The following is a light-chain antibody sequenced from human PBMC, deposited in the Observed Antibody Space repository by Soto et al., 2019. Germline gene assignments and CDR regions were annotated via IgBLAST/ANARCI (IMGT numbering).Light chain of an antibody. CDR1: SSNIGASYA. J-gene: IGLJ3*02. V-gene: IGLV1-40*01. CDR3: QSYDSSLSGSV. CDR2: GNS. Sequence: QSVLTQPPSVSGAPGQRVTISCTGSSSNIGASYAVHWYQQLPGTAPKLHIYGNSNRPSGVPDRFSGSKSGTSASLAITGLQAEDEADYYCQSYDSSLSGSVFGGGTKLTVL.